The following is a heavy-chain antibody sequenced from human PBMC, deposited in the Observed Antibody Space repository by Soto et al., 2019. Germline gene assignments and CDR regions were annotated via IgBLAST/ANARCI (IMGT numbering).Heavy chain of an antibody. J-gene: IGHJ4*02. D-gene: IGHD3-22*01. CDR1: GFTLDEYA. CDR3: VKEALLPTYDSGGPFHFDS. Sequence: EVQLVESGGGLVQPGRSLRISCEASGFTLDEYAMHWVRQAPGKGLEWVSGISWNSGITDYADSVKGRFTISRDNRKKALYLQMNSLRTEDTALYYCVKEALLPTYDSGGPFHFDSWGQGTLVTVSS. CDR2: ISWNSGIT. V-gene: IGHV3-9*01.